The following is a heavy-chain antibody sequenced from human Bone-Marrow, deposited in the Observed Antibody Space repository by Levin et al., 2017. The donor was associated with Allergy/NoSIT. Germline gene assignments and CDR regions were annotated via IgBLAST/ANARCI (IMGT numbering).Heavy chain of an antibody. J-gene: IGHJ4*02. CDR3: ARGGQWQSEAGYY. D-gene: IGHD6-19*01. Sequence: GESLKISCAASGFTFSSYAMHWVRQAPGKGLEWVAVISYDGSNKYYADSVKGRFTISRDNSKNTLYLQMNSLRAEDTAVYYCARGGQWQSEAGYYWGPGTLVTVSS. CDR1: GFTFSSYA. CDR2: ISYDGSNK. V-gene: IGHV3-30-3*01.